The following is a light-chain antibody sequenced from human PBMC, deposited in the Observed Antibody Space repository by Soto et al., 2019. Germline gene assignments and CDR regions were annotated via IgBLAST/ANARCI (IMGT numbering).Light chain of an antibody. Sequence: EIVLTQSPATLSVSLGERATLSCTASQNVNNNNLAWYQQNPGQAPRLLIFSASSRATGIPDRFCGSGSGADFTLTINSLEPEDFAVSYCQQYDISLPLTFGGGTRLDIK. J-gene: IGKJ5*01. V-gene: IGKV3-20*01. CDR3: QQYDISLPLT. CDR2: SAS. CDR1: QNVNNNN.